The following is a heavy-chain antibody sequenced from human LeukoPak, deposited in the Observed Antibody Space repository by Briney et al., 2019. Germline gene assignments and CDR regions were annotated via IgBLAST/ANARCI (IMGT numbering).Heavy chain of an antibody. CDR3: AKSPKNKLLRSYYGMDV. CDR1: GFTFSGSA. D-gene: IGHD2-21*02. J-gene: IGHJ6*02. CDR2: IRSKANSYAT. Sequence: GGSLKLSCAASGFTFSGSAMHWVRQASGKGLEWVGRIRSKANSYATAYAASVKGRFTISRDDSKNTAYLQMNSLRAEDTAVYYCAKSPKNKLLRSYYGMDVWGQGTTVTVSS. V-gene: IGHV3-73*01.